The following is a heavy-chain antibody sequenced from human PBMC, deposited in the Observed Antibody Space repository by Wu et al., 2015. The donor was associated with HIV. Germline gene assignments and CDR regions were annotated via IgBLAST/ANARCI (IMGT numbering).Heavy chain of an antibody. D-gene: IGHD1-26*01. CDR3: ARESYISGSYHVRPYYMDV. CDR1: GYDFPTYV. V-gene: IGHV1-18*01. CDR2: MKPSTGYI. J-gene: IGHJ6*03. Sequence: QLQLVQSGAEVKKSGASVKVSCKASGYDFPTYVVTWVRQAPGQGPEWMGWMKPSTGYIKYAQKFQGRVTMTTDTSTSTAYMELRSLRSDDTAVYYCARESYISGSYHVRPYYMDVWGKGTTVTVSS.